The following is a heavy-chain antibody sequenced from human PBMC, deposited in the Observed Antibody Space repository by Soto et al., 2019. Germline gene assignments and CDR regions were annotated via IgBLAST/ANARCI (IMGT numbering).Heavy chain of an antibody. D-gene: IGHD7-27*01. CDR1: GFTFSSYA. J-gene: IGHJ6*02. CDR2: IYSGGST. V-gene: IGHV3-66*01. Sequence: PGGSLRLSCAASGFTFSSYAMSWVRQAPGKGLEWVSVIYSGGSTYYADSVEGRFTISRDNSKNTLYLQMNSLRAEDTAVYYCARGTHSRGLGRILSYYYYGMDVWGQGTTVTVSS. CDR3: ARGTHSRGLGRILSYYYYGMDV.